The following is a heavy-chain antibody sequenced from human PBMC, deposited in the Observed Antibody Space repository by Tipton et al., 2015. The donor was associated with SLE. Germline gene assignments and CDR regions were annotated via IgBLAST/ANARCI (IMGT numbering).Heavy chain of an antibody. Sequence: TLSLTCSLSGDSISSYFWNWVRQSPGKGLEWIGYVYYTGSTKYNPSLESRATMSVDTSKNQFSLKLSSVTAADTAVYYCARSLSRKWTLDRWGQGTLVTVSS. CDR2: VYYTGST. J-gene: IGHJ5*02. D-gene: IGHD1-26*01. V-gene: IGHV4-59*12. CDR1: GDSISSYF. CDR3: ARSLSRKWTLDR.